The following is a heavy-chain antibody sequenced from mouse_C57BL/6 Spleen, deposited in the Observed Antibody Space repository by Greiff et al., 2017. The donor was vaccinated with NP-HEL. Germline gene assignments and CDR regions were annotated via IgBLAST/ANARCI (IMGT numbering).Heavy chain of an antibody. CDR2: IYPGSGST. CDR3: ARYDGYDSSYAMDY. CDR1: GYTFTSYW. V-gene: IGHV1-55*01. Sequence: VQLQQPGAELVKPGASVKMSCKASGYTFTSYWITWVKQRPGQGLEWIGDIYPGSGSTNYTEKFKSKATLTVDTSSSTAYMQLSSLTSEDSAVYYCARYDGYDSSYAMDYWGQGTSVTVSS. D-gene: IGHD2-2*01. J-gene: IGHJ4*01.